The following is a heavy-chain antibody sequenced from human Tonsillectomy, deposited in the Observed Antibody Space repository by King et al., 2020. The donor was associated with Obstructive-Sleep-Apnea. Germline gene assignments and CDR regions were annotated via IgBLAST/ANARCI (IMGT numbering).Heavy chain of an antibody. CDR1: GFTFSSYD. J-gene: IGHJ3*02. CDR2: IRYDGSNK. CDR3: ARTSPYGGNREGTHAFDI. D-gene: IGHD4-23*01. Sequence: VQLVESGGGVVQPGRSLRLSCAASGFTFSSYDIHWVRQAPGKGLEWVAFIRYDGSNKYYADSVKGRFTISRDNSKNTLYLQMNSLRTEDTAVYYCARTSPYGGNREGTHAFDIWVQGTMVTVSS. V-gene: IGHV3-30*02.